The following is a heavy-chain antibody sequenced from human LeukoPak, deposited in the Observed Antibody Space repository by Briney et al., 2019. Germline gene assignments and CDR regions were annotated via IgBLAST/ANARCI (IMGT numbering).Heavy chain of an antibody. CDR3: ARKLDCGGDCHDAFDI. CDR2: IIPILGIA. CDR1: GYTFTGYY. D-gene: IGHD2-21*02. V-gene: IGHV1-69*02. J-gene: IGHJ3*02. Sequence: SVTVSCKASGYTFTGYYIHWVRQAPGQGLEWMGRIIPILGIANYAQKFQGRVTITADKSTSTAYMELSSLRSEDTAVYYCARKLDCGGDCHDAFDIWGQGTMVTVSS.